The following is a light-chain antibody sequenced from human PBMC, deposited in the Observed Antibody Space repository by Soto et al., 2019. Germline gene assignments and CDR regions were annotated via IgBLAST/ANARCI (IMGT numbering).Light chain of an antibody. J-gene: IGKJ2*01. V-gene: IGKV3-20*01. Sequence: EIVLTQSPGTLSLSPGERATLSCRASQSVSSSYLAWYQQKPGRAPRPLIYGASSRATGIPDRFSGSGSGTDFTLSISRLEPEDFAVYYCQQYGSSPPYTFGQGTKLEIK. CDR2: GAS. CDR1: QSVSSSY. CDR3: QQYGSSPPYT.